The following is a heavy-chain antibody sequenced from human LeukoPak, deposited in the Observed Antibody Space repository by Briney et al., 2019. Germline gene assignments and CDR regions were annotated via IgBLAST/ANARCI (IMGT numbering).Heavy chain of an antibody. V-gene: IGHV3-30-3*01. J-gene: IGHJ4*02. Sequence: GGSLRLSCAASGFTFSSYAMHWVRQAPGKRLEWVAVISYDGSNKYYADSVKGRFTISRDNSKNTLYLQMNSLRAEDTAVYYCASSIVVVVAATRVNDYWGQGTLVTVSS. D-gene: IGHD2-15*01. CDR1: GFTFSSYA. CDR2: ISYDGSNK. CDR3: ASSIVVVVAATRVNDY.